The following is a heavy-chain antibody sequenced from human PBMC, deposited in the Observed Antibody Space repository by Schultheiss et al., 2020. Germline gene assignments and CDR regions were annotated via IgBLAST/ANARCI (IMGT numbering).Heavy chain of an antibody. CDR3: ARDGGYCVGGSCNPRDNA. V-gene: IGHV4-61*02. CDR1: GGSISSGNYY. J-gene: IGHJ5*02. CDR2: IYIRGST. D-gene: IGHD2-15*01. Sequence: SETLSLTCTVSGGSISSGNYYWSWIRQPAGKGLEWIGRIYIRGSTNYSPSLKSRVTISIDTSKNQFSLKLSSVTAADTAVYYCARDGGYCVGGSCNPRDNAWGKGTLVTVSS.